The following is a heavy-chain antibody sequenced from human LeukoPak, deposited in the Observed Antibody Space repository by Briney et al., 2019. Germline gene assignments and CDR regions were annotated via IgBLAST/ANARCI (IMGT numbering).Heavy chain of an antibody. D-gene: IGHD3-10*01. CDR2: INPNSGGT. CDR3: ARAPLGYNWFDP. Sequence: GAPVKVSCKASGYTFTGYYMHWVRQAPGQGLEWMGRINPNSGGTNYAQKFQGRVTMTKDTSISTGYMELSRLRSDDTAVYYCARAPLGYNWFDPWGQGTLVTVSS. V-gene: IGHV1-2*06. J-gene: IGHJ5*02. CDR1: GYTFTGYY.